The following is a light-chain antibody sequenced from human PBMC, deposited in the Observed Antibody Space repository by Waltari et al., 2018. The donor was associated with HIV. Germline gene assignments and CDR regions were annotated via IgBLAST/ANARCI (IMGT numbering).Light chain of an antibody. CDR2: DVT. Sequence: QSALTQPRSVSGSPGQSVTISCTGTSSDVGGYDYVSWYQQHPGNAPRLMIYDVTKRPSGVRDRFSGSKSGNTASLTISGLQAEDEAEYYCCSYAGAYTFWVFGGGTQLTVL. CDR1: SSDVGGYDY. V-gene: IGLV2-11*01. J-gene: IGLJ3*02. CDR3: CSYAGAYTFWV.